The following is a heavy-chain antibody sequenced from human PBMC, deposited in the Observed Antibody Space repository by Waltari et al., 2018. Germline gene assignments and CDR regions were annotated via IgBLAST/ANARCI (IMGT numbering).Heavy chain of an antibody. CDR2: INWNSGTM. Sequence: EVQLVESGGGLVQPGGSLRLSCTASGFILNDYPMHWVRQPPGKNLEWVSGINWNSGTMGYADSVKGRFTISRDNAKNSLYLQMSGLRPEDTAFYYCAKDVSLYQIKPAFDSWGQGVLVTVSS. D-gene: IGHD2-2*01. V-gene: IGHV3-9*01. CDR1: GFILNDYP. CDR3: AKDVSLYQIKPAFDS. J-gene: IGHJ4*02.